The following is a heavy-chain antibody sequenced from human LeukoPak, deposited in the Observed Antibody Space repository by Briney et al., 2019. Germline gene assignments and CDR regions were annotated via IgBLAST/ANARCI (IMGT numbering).Heavy chain of an antibody. Sequence: ASVKVSCKVSGYTFTDYYMHWVQQAPGKGLEWTGLVDPEDGETIYAEKFQGRVTITADTSTDTAYMELSSLRSEDTAVYYCATDRGIAAAGALDYWGQGTLVTVSS. J-gene: IGHJ4*02. CDR1: GYTFTDYY. CDR2: VDPEDGET. D-gene: IGHD6-13*01. V-gene: IGHV1-69-2*01. CDR3: ATDRGIAAAGALDY.